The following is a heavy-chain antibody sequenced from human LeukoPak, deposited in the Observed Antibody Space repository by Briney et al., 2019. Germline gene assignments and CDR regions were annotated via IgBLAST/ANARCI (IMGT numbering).Heavy chain of an antibody. V-gene: IGHV3-11*06. CDR2: ISSSSYT. CDR3: ARDLYGDYGSY. D-gene: IGHD4-17*01. Sequence: GGSLRLSCAASGFTFSDYYMSWIRQAPGKGLEWVSYISSSSYTNYADSVKGRFTISRDNAKNSLYLQMNGLRAEDTAVYYCARDLYGDYGSYWGQGTLVTVSS. CDR1: GFTFSDYY. J-gene: IGHJ4*02.